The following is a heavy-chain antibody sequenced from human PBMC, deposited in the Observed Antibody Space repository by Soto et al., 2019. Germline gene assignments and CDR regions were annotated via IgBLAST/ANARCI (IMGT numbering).Heavy chain of an antibody. V-gene: IGHV4-61*01. CDR2: IYYSGST. J-gene: IGHJ4*02. Sequence: PSETLSLTCTVSGVSISSPHHNWSWIRQYPGKGLEWIGYIYYSGSTNYNPSLKSRVTISVDTSKNQFSLKLSSVTAADSAVYYCARSSIKPQVFMYPFDSWSQGTLVTVSS. D-gene: IGHD3-3*01. CDR3: ARSSIKPQVFMYPFDS. CDR1: GVSISSPHHN.